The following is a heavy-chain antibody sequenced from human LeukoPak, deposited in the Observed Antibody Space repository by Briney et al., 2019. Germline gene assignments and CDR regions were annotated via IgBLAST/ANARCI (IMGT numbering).Heavy chain of an antibody. V-gene: IGHV4-39*01. CDR1: GGSISSGGYY. CDR3: ARHSGLRSPFDP. D-gene: IGHD3-3*01. J-gene: IGHJ5*02. Sequence: SETLSLTCTVSGGSISSGGYYWSWIRQHPGKGLEWIGYIYYSGSTYYNPSLKSRVTISVDTSKNQFSLKLSSVTAADTAVYYCARHSGLRSPFDPWGQGTLVTVSS. CDR2: IYYSGST.